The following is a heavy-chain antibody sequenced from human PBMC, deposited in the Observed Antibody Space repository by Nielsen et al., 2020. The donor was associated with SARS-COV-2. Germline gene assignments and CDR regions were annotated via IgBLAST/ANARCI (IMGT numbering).Heavy chain of an antibody. J-gene: IGHJ4*02. Sequence: SATLSLTCTVSGGSISSGDYYWSWIRQPPGKGLEWIGYIYYSGSTYYNPSLKSRVTISVDTSKNQFSLKLSSVTAADTAVYYCASNTAYCSGGSCQGYWGQGTLVTVSS. CDR2: IYYSGST. D-gene: IGHD2-15*01. CDR1: GGSISSGDYY. CDR3: ASNTAYCSGGSCQGY. V-gene: IGHV4-30-4*01.